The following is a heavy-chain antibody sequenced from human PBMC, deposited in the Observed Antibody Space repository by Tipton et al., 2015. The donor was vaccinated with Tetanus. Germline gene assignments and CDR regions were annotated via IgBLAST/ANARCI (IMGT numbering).Heavy chain of an antibody. CDR3: ARWAIFGVLTYRAFDI. J-gene: IGHJ3*02. D-gene: IGHD3-3*01. CDR1: GGSVSSGNYY. V-gene: IGHV4-61*01. CDR2: IYYSGGT. Sequence: TLSLTCTVSGGSVSSGNYYWSWIRQPPGKELEWIGYIYYSGGTNYNPSLKSRVTISVDTSKNQFSLRLNSVSAADTAVYYCARWAIFGVLTYRAFDIWGQGTMVTVSS.